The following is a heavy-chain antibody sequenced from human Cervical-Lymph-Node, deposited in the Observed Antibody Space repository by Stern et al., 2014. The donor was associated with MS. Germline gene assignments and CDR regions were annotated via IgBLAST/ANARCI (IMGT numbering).Heavy chain of an antibody. D-gene: IGHD4-23*01. J-gene: IGHJ4*02. V-gene: IGHV3-30*18. Sequence: VQLVESGGGVVQPGRSLRVSCAASGFSFRSYGLHWVRQAPGKGLEWVAVISYRGRDKYYADSVKGRFTISRDHSKNTLFLQMNSLRPEDTAVYYCAKDMGEDGDDGGDYWGQGTLVTVSS. CDR2: ISYRGRDK. CDR3: AKDMGEDGDDGGDY. CDR1: GFSFRSYG.